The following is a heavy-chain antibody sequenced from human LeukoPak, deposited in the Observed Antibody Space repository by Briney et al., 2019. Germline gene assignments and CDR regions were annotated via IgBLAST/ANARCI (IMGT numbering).Heavy chain of an antibody. V-gene: IGHV3-11*04. D-gene: IGHD3-22*01. CDR1: GFTFSDYY. CDR3: ARGNSNYYDSSGYYPNPHFDY. Sequence: GGSLRLSCAASGFTFSDYYMSWIRQAPGKGLEWVSYISSSGSTIYYADSVKGRFTISRDNAKNSLYLQMNSLRAEDTAVYYCARGNSNYYDSSGYYPNPHFDYWGQGTLVTVSS. CDR2: ISSSGSTI. J-gene: IGHJ4*02.